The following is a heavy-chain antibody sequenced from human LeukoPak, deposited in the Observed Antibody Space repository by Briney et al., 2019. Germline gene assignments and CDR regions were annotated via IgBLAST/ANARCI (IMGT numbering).Heavy chain of an antibody. Sequence: PGGSLRLSCAASGFTFSSYSMNWVRQAPGKGLEWVSSISSSSSYIYYADSVKGRFTISRDNAKNSLYLQMNSLRAEDTAVYYCARAETVTADFDYWGQGTLVTVSS. CDR1: GFTFSSYS. J-gene: IGHJ4*02. CDR2: ISSSSSYI. CDR3: ARAETVTADFDY. V-gene: IGHV3-21*01. D-gene: IGHD4-17*01.